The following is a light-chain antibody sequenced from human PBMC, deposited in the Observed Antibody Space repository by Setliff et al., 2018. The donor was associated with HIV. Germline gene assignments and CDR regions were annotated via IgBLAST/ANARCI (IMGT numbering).Light chain of an antibody. CDR3: CSYAGSSTFPYV. CDR2: EVT. V-gene: IGLV2-23*02. Sequence: QSALTQPASVSGSPGQSITISCTGTSSDVGSYNLVSWYQQHPGKAPKVMIYEVTKRPSGVSHRFSGSKSGNAASLTISGLQAEDEADYYCCSYAGSSTFPYVFGTGTKVTVL. J-gene: IGLJ1*01. CDR1: SSDVGSYNL.